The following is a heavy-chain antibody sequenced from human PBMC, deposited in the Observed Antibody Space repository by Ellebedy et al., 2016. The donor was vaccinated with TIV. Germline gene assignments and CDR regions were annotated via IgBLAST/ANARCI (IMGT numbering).Heavy chain of an antibody. CDR1: GYTFTSYY. CDR3: ARVLGIAAAGKGY. CDR2: INPSGGST. Sequence: AASVKVSCKASGYTFTSYYIHWVRQAPGQGLEWMGIINPSGGSTSYAQKFQGRVTMTRDTSQSTVYMELSSLRSEDTAVYYCARVLGIAAAGKGYWGQGTLVTVSS. V-gene: IGHV1-46*01. D-gene: IGHD6-13*01. J-gene: IGHJ4*02.